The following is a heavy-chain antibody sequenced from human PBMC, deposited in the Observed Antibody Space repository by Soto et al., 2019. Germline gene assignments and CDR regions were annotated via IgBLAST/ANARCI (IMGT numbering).Heavy chain of an antibody. CDR3: AREPLYCTNGVCYESDDAFDI. V-gene: IGHV3-7*01. Sequence: GGSLRLSCAASGFTFSSYWMSWVRQAPGKGLEWVANIKQDGSEKYYVDSVKGRFTISRDNAKNSLYLQMNSLRAEDTAVYYCAREPLYCTNGVCYESDDAFDIWGQGTMVTVSS. D-gene: IGHD2-8*01. CDR2: IKQDGSEK. CDR1: GFTFSSYW. J-gene: IGHJ3*02.